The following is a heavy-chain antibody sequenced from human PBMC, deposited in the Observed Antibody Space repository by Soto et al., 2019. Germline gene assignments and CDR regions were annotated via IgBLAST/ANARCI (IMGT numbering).Heavy chain of an antibody. CDR3: ATVNGYSSGWYHYYYYMDV. CDR1: GYTLTELS. V-gene: IGHV1-24*01. Sequence: ASVKVSCKVSGYTLTELSMHWVRQAPGKGLEWMGGFDPEDGETIYAQKFQGRVTMTKDTSTDTAYMELSSLRSEDTAVYYCATVNGYSSGWYHYYYYMDVWGKGTTVTVSS. CDR2: FDPEDGET. D-gene: IGHD6-19*01. J-gene: IGHJ6*03.